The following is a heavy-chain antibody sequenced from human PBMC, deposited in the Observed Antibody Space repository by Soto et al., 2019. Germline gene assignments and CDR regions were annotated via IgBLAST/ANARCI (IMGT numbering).Heavy chain of an antibody. J-gene: IGHJ4*02. CDR3: ATCDPYYDSSAMFG. D-gene: IGHD3-22*01. V-gene: IGHV4-4*02. CDR2: NYHSGST. CDR1: GGSISSSNW. Sequence: QVQLQESGPGLVKPSGTLSLTCAVSGGSISSSNWWSWVRQPPGKGLEWIGENYHSGSTNYNPSLKSRLTISVDQSKSQFSLKLSSVTAAATAVYYCATCDPYYDSSAMFGWGQGTLVTVSS.